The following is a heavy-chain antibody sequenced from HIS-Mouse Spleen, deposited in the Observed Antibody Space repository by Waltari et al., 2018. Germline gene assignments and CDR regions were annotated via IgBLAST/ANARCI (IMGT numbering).Heavy chain of an antibody. CDR2: IYYSRIT. Sequence: QLQLQESGPGLVKPSETLSLTCTVSGGSISSSSYYWGWIRQPPGKGLEWIGSIYYSRITYYNPSLKRRVTISVDTSKNQFSLKLSSVTAADTAVYYCAREIPYSSSWYDWYFDLWGRGTLVTVSS. J-gene: IGHJ2*01. D-gene: IGHD6-13*01. CDR3: AREIPYSSSWYDWYFDL. V-gene: IGHV4-39*07. CDR1: GGSISSSSYY.